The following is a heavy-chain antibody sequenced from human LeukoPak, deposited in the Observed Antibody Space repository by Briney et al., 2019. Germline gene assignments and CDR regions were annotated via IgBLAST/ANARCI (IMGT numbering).Heavy chain of an antibody. CDR3: ARDTLILEWLLDY. D-gene: IGHD3-3*01. V-gene: IGHV1-2*02. CDR2: INPNSGGT. Sequence: GASVKVSCKASGYTFTGYYMHWVRQAPGQGLEWMGWINPNSGGTNYAQKFQGRVTMTRDTSISTAYMELSRLRSDDTAVYYCARDTLILEWLLDYWGQGTLVTVSS. J-gene: IGHJ4*02. CDR1: GYTFTGYY.